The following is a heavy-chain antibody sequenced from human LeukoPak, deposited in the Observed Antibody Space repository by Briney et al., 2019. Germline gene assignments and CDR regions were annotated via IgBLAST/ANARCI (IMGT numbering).Heavy chain of an antibody. V-gene: IGHV3-7*01. CDR2: IKQDGTEK. Sequence: GSLRLSCAASRFTFSSYWMSWVRQAPGKGLEWVANIKQDGTEKYYVDSVKGRFIISRDNAKNSLYLQMNSLRAEDTAIYYCARLGLRAVAHDAFDIWGQGTLVTVSS. CDR3: ARLGLRAVAHDAFDI. D-gene: IGHD6-19*01. CDR1: RFTFSSYW. J-gene: IGHJ3*02.